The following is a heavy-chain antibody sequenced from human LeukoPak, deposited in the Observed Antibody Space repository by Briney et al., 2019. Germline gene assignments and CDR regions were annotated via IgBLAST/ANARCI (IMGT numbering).Heavy chain of an antibody. D-gene: IGHD5/OR15-5a*01. CDR1: GFTFSSYG. J-gene: IGHJ4*02. CDR2: INHSGST. V-gene: IGHV4-34*01. Sequence: GSLRLSCAASGFTFSSYGMHWVRQPPGKGLEWIGEINHSGSTNYNPSLKSRVTISVDTSKNQFSLKLSSLTAADTAVYYCVRGTYTGYIVFPDYWGQGSLVTVSS. CDR3: VRGTYTGYIVFPDY.